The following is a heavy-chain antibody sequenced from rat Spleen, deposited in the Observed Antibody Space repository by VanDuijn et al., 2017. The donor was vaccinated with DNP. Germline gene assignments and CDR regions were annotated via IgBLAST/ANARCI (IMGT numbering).Heavy chain of an antibody. CDR2: ISYSGST. D-gene: IGHD1-12*02. V-gene: IGHV3-1*01. CDR3: ARANYDGTYYPNWYFDF. CDR1: GYSITSGY. Sequence: EVQLQESGPGLVKPSQSLSLTCSVTGYSITSGYGWNWIRKFPGNKMEWMGYISYSGSTGYSPSLKGRISITRDTSKRQFFLQLNSVTTEDTATYYCARANYDGTYYPNWYFDFWGPGTTVTVSS. J-gene: IGHJ1*01.